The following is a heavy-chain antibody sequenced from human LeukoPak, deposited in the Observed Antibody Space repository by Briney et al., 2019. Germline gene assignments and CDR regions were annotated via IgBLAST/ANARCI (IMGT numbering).Heavy chain of an antibody. D-gene: IGHD2-15*01. CDR2: ISYDGSNK. J-gene: IGHJ6*02. V-gene: IGHV3-30-3*01. Sequence: RPGGSQRLSCAASGFTFSSYAMPWVRQAPGKGVEWVAVISYDGSNKYYADSVKGRFTISRDNPKNTLYLQMNSLRAEDTAVYYCGRDYSVIAVEDATQEYFFQGMDVWGQGTTVTVSS. CDR3: GRDYSVIAVEDATQEYFFQGMDV. CDR1: GFTFSSYA.